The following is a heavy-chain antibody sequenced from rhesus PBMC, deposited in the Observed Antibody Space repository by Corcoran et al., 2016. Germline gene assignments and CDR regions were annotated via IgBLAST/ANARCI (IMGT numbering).Heavy chain of an antibody. CDR3: ARNGHYFDY. J-gene: IGHJ4*01. V-gene: IGHV4-160*01. CDR2: IYGSGGSR. Sequence: QVQLQESGPGLVKPSETLSLTCAVPGGPIRSNYWSLIRQPPGKGLEWNGRIYGSGGSRDYNPSPKSRVTSSTDTSKNQFSLKVSSVTAADTAVYFCARNGHYFDYWGQGVLVTVSS. CDR1: GGPIRSNY.